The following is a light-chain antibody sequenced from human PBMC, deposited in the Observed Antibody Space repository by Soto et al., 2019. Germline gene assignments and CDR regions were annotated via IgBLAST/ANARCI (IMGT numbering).Light chain of an antibody. CDR3: QQYNSYPMVT. J-gene: IGKJ3*01. CDR2: KAS. CDR1: QNIDTW. V-gene: IGKV1-5*03. Sequence: DIQMTQSPSTLSASIGDRVTITCRASQNIDTWLAWYQQKPGKAPKLPIYKASSLESGVPSRFSGSGSGTEFTLTINSLQPGDFATYYCQQYNSYPMVTFGPGTKWISN.